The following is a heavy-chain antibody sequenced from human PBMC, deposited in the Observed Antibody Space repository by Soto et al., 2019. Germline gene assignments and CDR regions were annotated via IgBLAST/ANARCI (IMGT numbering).Heavy chain of an antibody. V-gene: IGHV4-59*01. Sequence: SETLSLTCTVSGGSISRYDWSWIRQPLGKGLEWIGYIYYSGSTNYNPSLKSRVTISVDTSKNQFSLKLSSVTAADTAMYYCAIVNNGYDSGGVFDIRGQGTMVTGSS. J-gene: IGHJ3*02. CDR3: AIVNNGYDSGGVFDI. CDR2: IYYSGST. CDR1: GGSISRYD. D-gene: IGHD5-12*01.